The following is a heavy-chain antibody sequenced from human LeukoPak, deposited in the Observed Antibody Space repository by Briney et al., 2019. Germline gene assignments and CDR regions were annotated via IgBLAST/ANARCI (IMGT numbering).Heavy chain of an antibody. CDR2: INPSDGST. Sequence: ASVKVSCKASGYTFTSYYMHWVRQAPGQGLEWMGIINPSDGSTTNAEKFPVRVTMTRDTSTSTVRMELSSLRSEDTAVYYCARGHDSSGYYFSGVIDYWGQRTLVTVSS. D-gene: IGHD3-22*01. CDR3: ARGHDSSGYYFSGVIDY. CDR1: GYTFTSYY. J-gene: IGHJ4*02. V-gene: IGHV1-46*01.